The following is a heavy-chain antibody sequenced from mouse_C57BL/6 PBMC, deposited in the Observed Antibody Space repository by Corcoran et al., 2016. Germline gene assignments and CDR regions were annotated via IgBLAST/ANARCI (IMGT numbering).Heavy chain of an antibody. J-gene: IGHJ2*01. CDR2: SNPYNGGT. Sequence: EVQLQQSGPVLVKPGASVKMSCKASGYTFTDYYMNWVKQSHGKRLEWIGGSNPYNGGTNYNKKFKSKATLTVDKSSSTAYMELNSLTSEDSAVYYCARHCYGSSYFDYGGQGTTLAVSS. CDR1: GYTFTDYY. CDR3: ARHCYGSSYFDY. V-gene: IGHV1-19*01. D-gene: IGHD1-1*01.